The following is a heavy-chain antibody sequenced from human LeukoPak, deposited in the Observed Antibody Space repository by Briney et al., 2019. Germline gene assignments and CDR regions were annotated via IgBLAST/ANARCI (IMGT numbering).Heavy chain of an antibody. CDR1: GYTLTELS. Sequence: ASVKVSCKVSGYTLTELSMHWVRQAPGKGLEWMGGFDPEDGETIYAQKFQGRVTMTEDTSTDTDYMELSSLRSEDTAVYYCATSVSQLLWFGELLSWGQGTLVTVSS. CDR3: ATSVSQLLWFGELLS. J-gene: IGHJ4*02. V-gene: IGHV1-24*01. D-gene: IGHD3-10*01. CDR2: FDPEDGET.